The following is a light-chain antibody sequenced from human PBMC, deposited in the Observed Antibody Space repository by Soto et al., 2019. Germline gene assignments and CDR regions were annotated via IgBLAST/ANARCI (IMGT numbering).Light chain of an antibody. V-gene: IGLV2-14*01. Sequence: QSVLTQPASVSGSPGQSITISCTGTSSDVGDYNYVSWYQQHPGKAPKLMIFEVSNRPSGVSNRFSGSKSGNTASLTISGLQAEDEADYYCCSYTSRATLYVFGSGTKLTVL. J-gene: IGLJ1*01. CDR2: EVS. CDR1: SSDVGDYNY. CDR3: CSYTSRATLYV.